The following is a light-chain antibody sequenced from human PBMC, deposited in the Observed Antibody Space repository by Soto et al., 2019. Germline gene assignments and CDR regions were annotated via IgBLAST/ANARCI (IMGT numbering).Light chain of an antibody. CDR2: VAS. J-gene: IGKJ3*01. CDR1: QGISSL. V-gene: IGKV1-27*01. CDR3: QKYHSSPFA. Sequence: IQSTRSGCSLSAAVVDRVTITCRASQGISSLLAWYQQKPGKVPKLLIYVASTLQTGVPSRFSGSGSGTDFTLTISSLQPQDVATYYCQKYHSSPFAFGPGTKVDIK.